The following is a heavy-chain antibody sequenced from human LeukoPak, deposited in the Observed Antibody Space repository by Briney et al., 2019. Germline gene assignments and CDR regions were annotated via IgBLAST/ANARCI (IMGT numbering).Heavy chain of an antibody. CDR2: ISAYNGNT. Sequence: SXXVSCKASGYTFTSYGISWVRQAPGQGLEWMGWISAYNGNTNYAQKLQGRVTMTTDTSTSTAYMELRSLRSDDTAVYYCARDQEPADIDSRWFDPWGQGTLVTVSS. CDR1: GYTFTSYG. J-gene: IGHJ5*02. D-gene: IGHD2-2*01. CDR3: ARDQEPADIDSRWFDP. V-gene: IGHV1-18*01.